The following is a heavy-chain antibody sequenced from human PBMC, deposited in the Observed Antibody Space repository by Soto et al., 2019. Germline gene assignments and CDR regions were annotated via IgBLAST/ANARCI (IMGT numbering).Heavy chain of an antibody. CDR2: MNPNSGNT. V-gene: IGHV1-8*01. J-gene: IGHJ6*03. D-gene: IGHD3-9*01. CDR1: GYTFTSYD. CDR3: ARGPTYYDILTGYYTRRSYYYYMDV. Sequence: ASVKVSCKASGYTFTSYDINWVRQATGQGLEWMGWMNPNSGNTGYAQKFQGRVTMTRNTSISTAYMELSSLRSEDTAVYYCARGPTYYDILTGYYTRRSYYYYMDVWGKGTTVTVSS.